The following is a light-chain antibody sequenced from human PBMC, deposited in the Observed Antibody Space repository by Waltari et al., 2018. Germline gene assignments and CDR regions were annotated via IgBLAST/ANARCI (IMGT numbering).Light chain of an antibody. CDR2: GDS. J-gene: IGLJ2*01. CDR1: RSNIGAGYD. CDR3: QSFDRSLNGVV. V-gene: IGLV1-40*01. Sequence: QSVLTQPPSVSGAPGQRVTISCPGSRSNIGAGYDVQWYQHLPGTAPKVLIYGDSRRPSGVPDRFSGSKSGSSASLAITGLQAEDEADYYCQSFDRSLNGVVFGGGTKLTVL.